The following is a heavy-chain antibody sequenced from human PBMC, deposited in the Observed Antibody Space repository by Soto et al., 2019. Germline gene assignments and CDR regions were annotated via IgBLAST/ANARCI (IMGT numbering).Heavy chain of an antibody. J-gene: IGHJ4*02. CDR1: GFTFSNYG. D-gene: IGHD1-26*01. CDR3: XXXXXXXXXXXGSYDY. CDR2: ISSSSSYI. Sequence: EVQLVESGGGLVKPGGSLRLSCAASGFTFSNYGMNWVRQPPGKGLEWVSSISSSSSYIYYADSVKGRFTISRDNAKXXXXXXXXXXXXXXXXXXXXXXXXXXXXXXXGSYDYWGQGTLVTVSS. V-gene: IGHV3-21*01.